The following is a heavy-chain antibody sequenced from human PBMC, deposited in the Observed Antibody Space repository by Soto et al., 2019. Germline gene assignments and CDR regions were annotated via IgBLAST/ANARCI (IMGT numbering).Heavy chain of an antibody. CDR2: ISSSSSTI. CDR1: GFTFSSYS. CDR3: ARDPPYYDSSGSPFIYFDY. V-gene: IGHV3-48*02. J-gene: IGHJ4*02. Sequence: GSLRLSCAASGFTFSSYSMNWVRQAPGKGLEWVSYISSSSSTIYYADSVKGRFTISRDNAKNSLYLQMNSLRDEDTAVYYCARDPPYYDSSGSPFIYFDYWGQGTLVTVSS. D-gene: IGHD3-22*01.